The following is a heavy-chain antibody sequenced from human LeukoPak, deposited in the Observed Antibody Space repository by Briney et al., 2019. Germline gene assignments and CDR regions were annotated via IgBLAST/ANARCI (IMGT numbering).Heavy chain of an antibody. Sequence: KPSETLSLTCTVSGGSISSGDYYWSWIRQPPGKGLEWIGYIYYSGSTYYNPSLKSRVTISVDTSKNQFSLKLSSVTAADTAVYYCARSSGYYRNWFDPWGQGTLVTVSS. CDR2: IYYSGST. CDR3: ARSSGYYRNWFDP. J-gene: IGHJ5*02. CDR1: GGSISSGDYY. D-gene: IGHD3-22*01. V-gene: IGHV4-30-4*08.